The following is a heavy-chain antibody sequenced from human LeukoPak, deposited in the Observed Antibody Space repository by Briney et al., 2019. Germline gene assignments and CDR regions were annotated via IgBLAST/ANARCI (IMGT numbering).Heavy chain of an antibody. Sequence: SETLSLTCAVYGGSFSGYYWSWIRQPPGKGLEWIGEINHSGSTNYNPSLKSRVTISVDTSKNQFSLKLSSVTAAETAVYYCARGLRLGIATAGIWGQGTLVTASS. V-gene: IGHV4-34*01. CDR3: ARGLRLGIATAGI. CDR2: INHSGST. CDR1: GGSFSGYY. J-gene: IGHJ4*02. D-gene: IGHD6-13*01.